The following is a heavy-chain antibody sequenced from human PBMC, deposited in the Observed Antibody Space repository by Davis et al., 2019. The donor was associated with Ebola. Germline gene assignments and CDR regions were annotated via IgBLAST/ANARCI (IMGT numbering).Heavy chain of an antibody. D-gene: IGHD3-22*01. CDR3: ASNGNDYYDSTLFDY. J-gene: IGHJ4*02. Sequence: PGGSLRLSCAASGFTFSTYYITWVRQAPGKGLEWVATIPHVGSEKYYVDSVKGRFTSSRDNAKNSVYLQMNSLRVEDTAVYYCASNGNDYYDSTLFDYWGQGTLVTVSS. CDR2: IPHVGSEK. CDR1: GFTFSTYY. V-gene: IGHV3-7*01.